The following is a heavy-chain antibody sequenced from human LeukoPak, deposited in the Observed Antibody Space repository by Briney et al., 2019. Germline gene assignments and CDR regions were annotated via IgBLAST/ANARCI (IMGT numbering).Heavy chain of an antibody. CDR3: VAGDVVVRAAPLHY. D-gene: IGHD2-2*01. CDR1: GYSFTSYW. Sequence: GESLRISCKGSGYSFTSYWISWVRQMPGKGLAWMGRIDPSDSYTNYSPSFQGHVTISADKSISTAYLQWSSLKASDTAMYYCVAGDVVVRAAPLHYWGQGTLVTVSS. CDR2: IDPSDSYT. V-gene: IGHV5-10-1*01. J-gene: IGHJ4*02.